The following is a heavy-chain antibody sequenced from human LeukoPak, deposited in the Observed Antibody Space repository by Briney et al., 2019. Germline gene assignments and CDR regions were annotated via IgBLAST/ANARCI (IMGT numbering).Heavy chain of an antibody. CDR3: ARAGPDLNCFDP. Sequence: PGGSLRLSCAASGFNFSTDGVSWVRQAPGKGLEWVAVIWYDGSNKYYADSVKGRFTISRDNSKNTLYLQMNSLRAEDTAVYYCARAGPDLNCFDPWGQGTLVTVSS. V-gene: IGHV3-33*08. CDR1: GFNFSTDG. J-gene: IGHJ5*02. CDR2: IWYDGSNK.